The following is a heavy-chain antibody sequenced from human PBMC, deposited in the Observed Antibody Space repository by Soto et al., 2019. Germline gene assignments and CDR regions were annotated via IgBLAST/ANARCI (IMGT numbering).Heavy chain of an antibody. D-gene: IGHD2-2*01. CDR3: ARDLGSSSPHHVPPQLQGVWFDP. J-gene: IGHJ5*02. CDR2: IYYSGST. CDR1: GGSISSGSYY. Sequence: SETLSLTCAVSGGSISSGSYYWSWIRQPPGKGLEWIGYIYYSGSTNYNPSLKSRVTISVDTSKNQFSLELSSVTAADTAVYYCARDLGSSSPHHVPPQLQGVWFDPWGQGTLVTVSS. V-gene: IGHV4-30-4*07.